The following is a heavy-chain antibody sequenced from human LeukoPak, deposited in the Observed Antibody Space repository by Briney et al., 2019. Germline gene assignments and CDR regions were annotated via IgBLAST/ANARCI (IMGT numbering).Heavy chain of an antibody. J-gene: IGHJ4*02. V-gene: IGHV6-1*01. CDR1: GDSVSSNSAA. CDR2: TYYRSKWFI. D-gene: IGHD6-19*01. CDR3: TRSDCSSGRCRGFDN. Sequence: SQTLSLTCGISGDSVSSNSAAWNWIRQSPSRGLEWLGRTYYRSKWFINYAPSVKSRIIINPDTPKNQVSLQLNSVTPEDTAVYYCTRSDCSSGRCRGFDNWGQGTLVTVSS.